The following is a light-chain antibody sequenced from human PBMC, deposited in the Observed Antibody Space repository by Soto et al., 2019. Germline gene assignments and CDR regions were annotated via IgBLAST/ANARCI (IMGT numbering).Light chain of an antibody. CDR3: QQYDHLPPFT. CDR1: QDISNY. CDR2: DAS. V-gene: IGKV1-33*01. Sequence: DIQMTQSPSSLSASVGDRVTITCQASQDISNYLNWYQQKPGKAPTLLIYDASNLETGVPSRFSGSGSGTDFTFTISSLQPEDIATYYCQQYDHLPPFTFGQGTKLDIK. J-gene: IGKJ2*01.